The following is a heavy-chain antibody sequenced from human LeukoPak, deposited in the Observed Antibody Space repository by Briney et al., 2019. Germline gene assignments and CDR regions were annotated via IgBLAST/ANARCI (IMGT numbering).Heavy chain of an antibody. V-gene: IGHV3-30*02. D-gene: IGHD2-2*02. J-gene: IGHJ4*02. CDR3: AKENWRYCSSTSCYTLDY. Sequence: PGGSLRLSCAASGFTFSSYGMHWVRQAPGKGLEWVAVIWYGGSNKYYADSVKGRFTISRDNSKNTLYLQMNSLRAEDTAVYYCAKENWRYCSSTSCYTLDYWGQGTLVTVSS. CDR2: IWYGGSNK. CDR1: GFTFSSYG.